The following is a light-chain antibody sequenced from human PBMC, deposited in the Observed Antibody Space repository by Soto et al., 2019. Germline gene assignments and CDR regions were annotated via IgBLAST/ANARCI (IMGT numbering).Light chain of an antibody. Sequence: EIVLTQSPGPLSLSPGERATLSCRASQSVSSNLAWHQQRPGQAPTLLIFGASSRATGIPDRFSGSGSGTDFTLTISRLEPEDVAVYYCQQYGNSPITLGQGTRLEIK. CDR3: QQYGNSPIT. J-gene: IGKJ5*01. CDR1: QSVSSN. V-gene: IGKV3-20*01. CDR2: GAS.